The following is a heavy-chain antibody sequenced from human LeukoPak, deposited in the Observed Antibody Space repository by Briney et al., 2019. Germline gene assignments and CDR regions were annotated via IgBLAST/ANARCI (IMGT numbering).Heavy chain of an antibody. Sequence: PSETLSLTCTASGGSISNSNHYWGWVRQPPGKGLEWLGTIYYSGNTYYSPSLKSRVTISVDTSKNQFSLRLSSVTAADTAVYFCMRHEEEDGYNAKPFDSWGQGTLVTVSS. CDR1: GGSISNSNHY. CDR2: IYYSGNT. V-gene: IGHV4-39*01. CDR3: MRHEEEDGYNAKPFDS. J-gene: IGHJ4*02. D-gene: IGHD5-24*01.